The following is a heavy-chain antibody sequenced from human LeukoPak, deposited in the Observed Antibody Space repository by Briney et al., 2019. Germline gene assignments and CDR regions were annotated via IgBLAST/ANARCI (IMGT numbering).Heavy chain of an antibody. Sequence: NPSETLSLTCTVYGGSFSPYYWNWIRQPPGKGLEWIGEINHRGSTTYNPSLKSRVTISLDTSKNQFSLKLSSVTAADTAVYYCARVGLDWGSIDYWGQGTLVTVSS. CDR1: GGSFSPYY. CDR3: ARVGLDWGSIDY. V-gene: IGHV4-34*01. J-gene: IGHJ4*02. D-gene: IGHD3/OR15-3a*01. CDR2: INHRGST.